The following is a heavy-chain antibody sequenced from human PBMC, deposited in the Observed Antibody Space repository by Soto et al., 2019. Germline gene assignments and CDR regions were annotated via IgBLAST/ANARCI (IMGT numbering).Heavy chain of an antibody. V-gene: IGHV4-59*01. D-gene: IGHD2-21*02. CDR3: ARMTGTGVVTAINYFDY. Sequence: PSETLSLTCTVSGGSISSYYWSWIRQPPGKGLEWIGYIYYSGSTNYNPSLKSRVTISVDTSKNQFSLKLSSVTAADTAVYYCARMTGTGVVTAINYFDYWGQGTLVTVS. CDR2: IYYSGST. J-gene: IGHJ4*02. CDR1: GGSISSYY.